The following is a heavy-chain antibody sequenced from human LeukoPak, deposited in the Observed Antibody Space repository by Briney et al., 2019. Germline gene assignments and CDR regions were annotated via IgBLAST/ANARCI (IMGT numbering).Heavy chain of an antibody. CDR3: ARGKYCTSSSCYADVGFDP. J-gene: IGHJ5*02. CDR2: INPNSGGT. CDR1: GYTFTGYY. Sequence: ASVTVSCKASGYTFTGYYMHWVRQAPGQGLEWMGWINPNSGGTNYAQKFQGRVTMTRNTSISTAYMELSSLRSEDTAVYYCARGKYCTSSSCYADVGFDPWGQGTLVTVSS. V-gene: IGHV1-2*02. D-gene: IGHD2-2*01.